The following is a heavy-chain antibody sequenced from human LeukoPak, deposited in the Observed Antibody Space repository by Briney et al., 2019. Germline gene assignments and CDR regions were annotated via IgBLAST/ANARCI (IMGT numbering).Heavy chain of an antibody. CDR1: GYTFTGYY. Sequence: ASVKVSCKASGYTFTGYYMHWVRQSPGQGLEWMGWINPNSGGTNYAQKFLGRVTMTRDTSISTAYMELSRLRSDDTAVCYCATLGQVVVPPRSPGSAWGQGTLVTV. CDR3: ATLGQVVVPPRSPGSA. J-gene: IGHJ4*02. V-gene: IGHV1-2*02. D-gene: IGHD4-23*01. CDR2: INPNSGGT.